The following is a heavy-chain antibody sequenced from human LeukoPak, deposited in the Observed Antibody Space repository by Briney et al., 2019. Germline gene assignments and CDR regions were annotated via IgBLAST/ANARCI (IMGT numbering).Heavy chain of an antibody. D-gene: IGHD4-17*01. Sequence: GRSLRLSCAASGFTFSRNGMHWVRQAPGKGLEWVAAIPYDGSNKWHADSVKGRFTISRDNSKHTLYLQMNSLRAEDTAVYYCARGGYWGDYVFDFWGPGTLVTVSS. CDR3: ARGGYWGDYVFDF. J-gene: IGHJ4*02. CDR2: IPYDGSNK. CDR1: GFTFSRNG. V-gene: IGHV3-30*03.